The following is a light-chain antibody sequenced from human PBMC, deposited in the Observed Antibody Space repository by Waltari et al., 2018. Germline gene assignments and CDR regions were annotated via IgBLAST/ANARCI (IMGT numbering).Light chain of an antibody. CDR3: QHYLRLPVT. V-gene: IGKV3-20*01. CDR2: GAS. CDR1: QSVSRG. Sequence: EIVLTQSPGTLSLSLGERATVSCRASQSVSRGLAWYQQKPGQAPRLLIYGASTRATGITDRFSGSGSGTDFSLTISRLEPDDFAVYFCQHYLRLPVTFGQGTTVEI. J-gene: IGKJ1*01.